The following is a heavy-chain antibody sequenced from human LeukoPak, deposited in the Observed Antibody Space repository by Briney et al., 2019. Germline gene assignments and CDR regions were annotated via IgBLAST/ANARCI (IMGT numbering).Heavy chain of an antibody. CDR3: ARAVGDYLGYGGYFFDS. V-gene: IGHV4-4*02. CDR2: VFHSGTT. J-gene: IGHJ4*02. CDR1: GGSMESLNW. Sequence: SETLSLTCAVSGGSMESLNWWSWVRQRPGKGPEWIGEVFHSGTTNDNPSLKSRVTMSADRSKNQFSLKLSSVTAADTAIYYCARAVGDYLGYGGYFFDSWGQGILVVVSS. D-gene: IGHD4-17*01.